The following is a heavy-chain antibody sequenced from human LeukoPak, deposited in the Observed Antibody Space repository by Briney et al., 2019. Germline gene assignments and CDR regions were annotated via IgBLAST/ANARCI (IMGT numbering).Heavy chain of an antibody. D-gene: IGHD5-18*01. CDR2: ISWNSGSI. Sequence: PGGSLRLSCAASGFTVSSCYMSWVRQAPGKGLEWVSGISWNSGSIGYADSVKGRFTISRDNAKNSLYLQMNSLRAEDTALYYCAKDVSYGFYDYGMDVWGQGTTVTVSS. J-gene: IGHJ6*02. CDR1: GFTVSSCY. CDR3: AKDVSYGFYDYGMDV. V-gene: IGHV3-9*01.